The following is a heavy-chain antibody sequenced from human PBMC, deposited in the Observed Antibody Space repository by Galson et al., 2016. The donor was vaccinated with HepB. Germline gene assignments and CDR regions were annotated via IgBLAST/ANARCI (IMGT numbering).Heavy chain of an antibody. CDR3: SKALRPSGPDDFFDS. D-gene: IGHD6-19*01. Sequence: SLRLSCAASGFTFTNYGLSWVRQAPGKGLEWVAAISGSGASTYYADSAKGRFTISRDNSKNTVYLRLNRLRAEDTALDYCSKALRPSGPDDFFDSWGQGTLVTVSS. J-gene: IGHJ4*02. CDR2: ISGSGAST. CDR1: GFTFTNYG. V-gene: IGHV3-23*01.